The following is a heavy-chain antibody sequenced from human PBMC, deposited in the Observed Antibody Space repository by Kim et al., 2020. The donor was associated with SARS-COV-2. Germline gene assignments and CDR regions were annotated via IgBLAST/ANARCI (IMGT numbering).Heavy chain of an antibody. J-gene: IGHJ3*01. CDR1: GGSISSYY. D-gene: IGHD2-21*02. CDR2: IYYSGST. CDR3: ARDLPPRTQCGSDCYPYASPDASDL. Sequence: SETLSLTCTVSGGSISSYYWSWIRQPPGKGLEWIGYIYYSGSTNYNPSLKSRVTISVDTSKNQFSLKLSSVTAADTAVYYCARDLPPRTQCGSDCYPYASPDASDLWGHGTMVTVSS. V-gene: IGHV4-59*01.